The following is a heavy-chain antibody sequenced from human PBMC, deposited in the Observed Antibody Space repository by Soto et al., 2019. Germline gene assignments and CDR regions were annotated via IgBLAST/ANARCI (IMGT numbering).Heavy chain of an antibody. J-gene: IGHJ4*02. CDR3: ARDLTSVRGS. V-gene: IGHV1-69*01. Sequence: QVQMVQSGAEVKKPGSSARVSCKVSGGTFSRHSISWVRQAPGQGLEWMGGIIPIFDATQYAKKFQGRLTITADDSTTMFHMDLGGLRPEDTAIYYCARDLTSVRGSWGQGTLVTVS. D-gene: IGHD3-10*01. CDR1: GGTFSRHS. CDR2: IIPIFDAT.